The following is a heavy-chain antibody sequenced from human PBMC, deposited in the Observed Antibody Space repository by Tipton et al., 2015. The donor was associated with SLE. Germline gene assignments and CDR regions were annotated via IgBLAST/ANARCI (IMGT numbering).Heavy chain of an antibody. CDR2: ISYGGGT. J-gene: IGHJ6*02. CDR3: ARGMVTWRGAIVGVDV. D-gene: IGHD2-21*02. V-gene: IGHV4-61*05. Sequence: GLVKPSETLSLTCIVSGGSINSNSYYWGWVRQPPGKGLEWIGYISYGGGTNYNPSLKSRVTISVDTAKNQFSLKLTSVTAADTAVYYCARGMVTWRGAIVGVDVWGQGTTVNVSS. CDR1: GGSINSNSYY.